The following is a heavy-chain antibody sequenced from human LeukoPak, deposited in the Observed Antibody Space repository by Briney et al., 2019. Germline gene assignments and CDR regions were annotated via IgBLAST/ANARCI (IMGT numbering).Heavy chain of an antibody. CDR1: GFTFSSYS. D-gene: IGHD4-17*01. V-gene: IGHV3-21*01. J-gene: IGHJ4*02. CDR2: ISSSSSYV. Sequence: GGSLRLSCAASGFTFSSYSMNWVRQAPGKGLEWVSSISSSSSYVYYADSVKGRFTISRDNAKNSLYLQMNSLRAEDTAVYCCARDGSYGDSGVLDYWGQGTLVTVSS. CDR3: ARDGSYGDSGVLDY.